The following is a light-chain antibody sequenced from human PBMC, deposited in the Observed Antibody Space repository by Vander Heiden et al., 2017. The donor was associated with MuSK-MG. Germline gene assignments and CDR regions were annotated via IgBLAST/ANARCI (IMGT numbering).Light chain of an antibody. CDR2: GNN. CDR3: NSRDSSSNHYV. J-gene: IGLJ1*01. CDR1: SLRSYY. V-gene: IGLV3-19*01. Sequence: SSALTQSPAVSVALGQTVRITCQGDSLRSYYSSWYQQKPGQAPVLVIYGNNNRPSGIPDRFFGSISGNTASFTITGAQAEDEADYYCNSRDSSSNHYVFGTGTKVTVL.